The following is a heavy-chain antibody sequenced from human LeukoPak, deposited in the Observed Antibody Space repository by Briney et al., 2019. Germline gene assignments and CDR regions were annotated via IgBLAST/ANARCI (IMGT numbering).Heavy chain of an antibody. V-gene: IGHV3-21*01. J-gene: IGHJ3*02. CDR1: GFTFSSYS. Sequence: GGSLRLSCAASGFTFSSYSMNWVRQAPGKGLEWVSSISSSSSYIYYADSVKGRFTISRDNAKNSLYLQMNSLRAEDTAVYYCARGSDSSGYYYEPDAFDIWGQGTMVTVSS. D-gene: IGHD3-22*01. CDR3: ARGSDSSGYYYEPDAFDI. CDR2: ISSSSSYI.